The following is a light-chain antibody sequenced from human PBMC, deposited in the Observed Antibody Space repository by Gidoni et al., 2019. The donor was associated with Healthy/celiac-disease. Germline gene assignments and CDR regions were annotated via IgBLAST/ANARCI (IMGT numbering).Light chain of an antibody. Sequence: DIQMTHSPSSLSASVGDRVTITCQASQDISNYLNWYQQKPGKAPKLLIYDASNLETGVPSRFSGSGSATDFTFTISSLQPEDIATYYCQQYDNLPPLTFGGGTKVEIK. V-gene: IGKV1-33*01. CDR1: QDISNY. CDR2: DAS. J-gene: IGKJ4*01. CDR3: QQYDNLPPLT.